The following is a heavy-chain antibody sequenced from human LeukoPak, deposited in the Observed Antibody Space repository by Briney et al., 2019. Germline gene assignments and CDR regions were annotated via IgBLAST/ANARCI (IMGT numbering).Heavy chain of an antibody. V-gene: IGHV1-24*01. Sequence: ASVKVSCKVSGYTLTELSMHWVRQAPGKGLEWMGGFDPEDGETIYAQKFQGRVTMTEDTSTDTAYMELSSLRSEDTAVYYCATAPPSQGYSSGWYEGLEYWGQGTLVTVSS. CDR1: GYTLTELS. D-gene: IGHD6-19*01. J-gene: IGHJ4*02. CDR3: ATAPPSQGYSSGWYEGLEY. CDR2: FDPEDGET.